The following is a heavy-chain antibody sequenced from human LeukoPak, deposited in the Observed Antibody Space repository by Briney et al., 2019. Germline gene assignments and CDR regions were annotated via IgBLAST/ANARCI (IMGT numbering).Heavy chain of an antibody. CDR2: INAGNGNT. V-gene: IGHV1-3*01. Sequence: ASVKVSCKASGYTLTSYAMHWVRQAPGQRLEWMGWINAGNGNTKYSQKFQGRVTITRDTSASTAYMELSSLRSEDTAVYYCAGGDLEWLYYFDYWGQGTLVTVSS. D-gene: IGHD3-3*01. J-gene: IGHJ4*02. CDR3: AGGDLEWLYYFDY. CDR1: GYTLTSYA.